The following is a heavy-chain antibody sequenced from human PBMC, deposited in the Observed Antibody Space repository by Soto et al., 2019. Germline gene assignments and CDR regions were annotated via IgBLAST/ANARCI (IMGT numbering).Heavy chain of an antibody. CDR1: GFTFSSYG. CDR3: AKGVDIVATMGYYYGMDV. Sequence: QVQLVESGGGVVQPGRSLRLSCAASGFTFSSYGMHWVRQAPGKGLEWLAVISYDGSNKYYADSVKGRFTISRDNSKNTLYLQMNSLRAEDTAVYYCAKGVDIVATMGYYYGMDVWGQGTTVTVSS. V-gene: IGHV3-30*18. J-gene: IGHJ6*02. D-gene: IGHD5-12*01. CDR2: ISYDGSNK.